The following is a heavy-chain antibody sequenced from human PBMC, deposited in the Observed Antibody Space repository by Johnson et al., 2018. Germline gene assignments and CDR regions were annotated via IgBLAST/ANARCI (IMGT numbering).Heavy chain of an antibody. CDR2: IIPIFGTA. V-gene: IGHV1-69*01. CDR1: GGTFSSYA. D-gene: IGHD6-13*01. Sequence: QVQLVESGAEVKKPGSSVKVSCKASGGTFSSYAISWVRQAPGQGLEWMGGIIPIFGTANYAQKFQGRVTITADEATSPAYMELSTLRSEDTAGYYCARDRAAALLQHWGQGTLVTVSS. J-gene: IGHJ1*01. CDR3: ARDRAAALLQH.